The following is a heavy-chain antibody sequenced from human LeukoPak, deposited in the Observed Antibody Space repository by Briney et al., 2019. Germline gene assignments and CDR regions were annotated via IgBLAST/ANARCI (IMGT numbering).Heavy chain of an antibody. CDR2: SYQSGST. Sequence: SETLSLTCAVSGYSISSGYYWGWIRQPPGKGLEWIGSSYQSGSTYYNPSLKSRVTISVDTSNNQLSLKLTSVTAADTAVYYCAAYCSGGSCYSDSDYWGQGTLVTVSS. CDR3: AAYCSGGSCYSDSDY. J-gene: IGHJ4*02. D-gene: IGHD2-15*01. CDR1: GYSISSGYY. V-gene: IGHV4-38-2*01.